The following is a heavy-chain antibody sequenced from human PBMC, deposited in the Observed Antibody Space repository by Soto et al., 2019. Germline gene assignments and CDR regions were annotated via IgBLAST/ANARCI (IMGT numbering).Heavy chain of an antibody. J-gene: IGHJ6*02. CDR1: GGTFSSYA. V-gene: IGHV1-69*13. CDR3: ARVSAPGAALYYYYGMDV. CDR2: IIPIFGTA. Sequence: SVKVSCKASGGTFSSYAISWVRQAPGQGLGWMGGIIPIFGTANYAQKFQGRVTIIADESTSTAYMELSSLRSEDTAVYYCARVSAPGAALYYYYGMDVWGQGXTVTAP. D-gene: IGHD6-25*01.